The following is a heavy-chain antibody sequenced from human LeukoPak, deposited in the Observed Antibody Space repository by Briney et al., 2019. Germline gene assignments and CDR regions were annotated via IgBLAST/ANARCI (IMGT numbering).Heavy chain of an antibody. J-gene: IGHJ4*01. CDR2: ISGAGGST. V-gene: IGHV3-23*01. CDR3: AKMTGDWLGWPFDF. Sequence: GGSLRLSCAASGFTFSNAWMKWVRQAPGKGLEWVSAISGAGGSTYYADSVKGRFTISRDNSKNTLYLQMNSLRAADTAVYYCAKMTGDWLGWPFDFGGHGTLVTVSA. CDR1: GFTFSNAW. D-gene: IGHD3-9*01.